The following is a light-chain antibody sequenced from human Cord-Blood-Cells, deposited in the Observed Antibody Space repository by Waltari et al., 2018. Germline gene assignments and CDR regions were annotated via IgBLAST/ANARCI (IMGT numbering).Light chain of an antibody. J-gene: IGLJ2*01. CDR3: CSYAGSYTFHGV. CDR2: DVS. Sequence: QSALTQPRSVSGSPGQSVTISCTGTSSDVGGYNYVSWYQQHPGKAPKPMIYDVSKRPAGVPGRFAGSNSGQTASLTIWLSQGEYEADYSCCSYAGSYTFHGVFGGGTNLTGL. V-gene: IGLV2-11*01. CDR1: SSDVGGYNY.